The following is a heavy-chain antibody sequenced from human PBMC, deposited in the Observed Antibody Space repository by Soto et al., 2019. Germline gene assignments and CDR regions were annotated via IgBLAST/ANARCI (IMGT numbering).Heavy chain of an antibody. V-gene: IGHV1-46*01. CDR2: INPSGGST. D-gene: IGHD1-1*01. CDR3: ARDLGTRGDY. J-gene: IGHJ4*02. Sequence: ASVKVSCKASGYSFISHYIHWVRQAPGQGLEWMGIINPSGGSTSYAQKFQGRVTMTRDTSTSTVYMELSSLRSEDTAVYYCARDLGTRGDYWGQGTLVTVSS. CDR1: GYSFISHY.